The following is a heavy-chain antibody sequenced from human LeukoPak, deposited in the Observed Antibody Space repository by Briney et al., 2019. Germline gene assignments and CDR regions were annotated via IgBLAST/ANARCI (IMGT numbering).Heavy chain of an antibody. CDR3: ARDSTSAAGMDV. Sequence: PSETLSLTCAVYGGSFSGYYWSWIRQPPGKGLEWIGEINHSGSTNYSPSLKSRVTISVDTSKNQFSLKLSSVTAADTAVYYCARDSTSAAGMDVWGQGTTVTVSS. J-gene: IGHJ6*02. V-gene: IGHV4-34*01. CDR2: INHSGST. D-gene: IGHD6-13*01. CDR1: GGSFSGYY.